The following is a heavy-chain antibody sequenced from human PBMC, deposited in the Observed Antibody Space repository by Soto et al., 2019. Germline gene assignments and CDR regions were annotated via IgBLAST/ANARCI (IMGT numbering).Heavy chain of an antibody. V-gene: IGHV3-33*01. Sequence: QVQLVESGGGVVQPGRSLRLSCAASEFTFSNFGMHWVRQAPGKGLEWVAVIYYDGSNEYYADSVKGRFTISRDNSKNTLYLQMISLIADYTAVYYCARVDVVVAADAFDIWGQGTMVTVSS. D-gene: IGHD2-15*01. CDR3: ARVDVVVAADAFDI. J-gene: IGHJ3*02. CDR1: EFTFSNFG. CDR2: IYYDGSNE.